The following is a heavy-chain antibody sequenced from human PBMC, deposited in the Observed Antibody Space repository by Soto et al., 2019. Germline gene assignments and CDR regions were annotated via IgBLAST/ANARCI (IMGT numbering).Heavy chain of an antibody. J-gene: IGHJ4*02. Sequence: GGPNRLSCAASGFNFRSFAMHWVSQAPGKGLEWVAVISYDGSNKYYADSVKGRFTISRDNSKNTLYLQMNSLRAENTAVYYCARDLAVAGGYYFDYWGQGTPVTVSS. D-gene: IGHD6-19*01. V-gene: IGHV3-30-3*01. CDR3: ARDLAVAGGYYFDY. CDR2: ISYDGSNK. CDR1: GFNFRSFA.